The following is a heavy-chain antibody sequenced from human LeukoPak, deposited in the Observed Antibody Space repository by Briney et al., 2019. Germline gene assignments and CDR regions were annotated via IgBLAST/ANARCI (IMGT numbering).Heavy chain of an antibody. CDR2: INPNSGGT. D-gene: IGHD6-6*01. J-gene: IGHJ6*03. CDR3: ARGSIAARPDYYYMDV. CDR1: GYTFTGYY. V-gene: IGHV1-2*02. Sequence: GASVKVSCKASGYTFTGYYMHWVRQAPGQGLEWMGWINPNSGGTNYAQKFQGRVTMTRDTSISTGYMELSRLRSEDTAVYYCARGSIAARPDYYYMDVWGKGTTVTVSS.